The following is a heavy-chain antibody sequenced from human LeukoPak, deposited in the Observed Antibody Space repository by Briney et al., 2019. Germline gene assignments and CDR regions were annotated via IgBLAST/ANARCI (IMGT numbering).Heavy chain of an antibody. D-gene: IGHD3-22*01. J-gene: IGHJ4*02. Sequence: KPSDTLSLTCTVSGGSLSYRSYCWGWIRQPPGKGLEWNGSNCESGTTYSNPSRKSRLTMSVATSKNQFSLKLSSVTAGDTAVYYCARNLVLITTQNYFAYWGQGTLVTVSS. V-gene: IGHV4-39*01. CDR3: ARNLVLITTQNYFAY. CDR1: GGSLSYRSYC. CDR2: NCESGTT.